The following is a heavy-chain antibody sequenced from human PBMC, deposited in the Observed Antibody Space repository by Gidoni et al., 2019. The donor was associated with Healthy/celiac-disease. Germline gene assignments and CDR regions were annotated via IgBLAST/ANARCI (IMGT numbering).Heavy chain of an antibody. CDR3: ARDVWYSNYTVNWFDP. CDR2: INPNSGGT. V-gene: IGHV1-2*02. CDR1: GYTFTGYY. J-gene: IGHJ5*02. D-gene: IGHD4-4*01. Sequence: QVQLVQSGAEVKKPGASVKVSCKASGYTFTGYYMHGVRQAPGQGLEWMGWINPNSGGTNYAQKFQGRVTMTRDTSISTAYMELSRLRSDDTAVYYCARDVWYSNYTVNWFDPWGQGTLVTVSS.